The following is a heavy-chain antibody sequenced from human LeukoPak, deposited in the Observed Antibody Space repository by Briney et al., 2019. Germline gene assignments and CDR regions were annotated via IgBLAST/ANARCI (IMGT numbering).Heavy chain of an antibody. V-gene: IGHV3-30*02. CDR2: IRYDGSNK. CDR1: GFTFSTYS. D-gene: IGHD3-3*01. CDR3: ANRVRYDFWSGYDRSLDY. J-gene: IGHJ4*02. Sequence: GGSLRLSCAASGFTFSTYSMNWVRQAPGKGLEWVAFIRYDGSNKYYADSVKGRFTISRDNSKNTLYLQMNSLRAEDTAVYYCANRVRYDFWSGYDRSLDYWGQGTLVTVSS.